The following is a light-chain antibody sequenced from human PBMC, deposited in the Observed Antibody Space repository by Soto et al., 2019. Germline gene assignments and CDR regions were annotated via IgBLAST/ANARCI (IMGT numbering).Light chain of an antibody. CDR2: GNT. Sequence: QSVLTQPPSVSGAPGQRVTISCTGSSSNIGAGYDVHWYQQLPGRAPKLLIYGNTNRPSGVPDRFSGSKSGTSASLAITGLHAEDEADYYCLSFDSSLSGVFGGGTKVTVL. CDR3: LSFDSSLSGV. V-gene: IGLV1-40*01. J-gene: IGLJ2*01. CDR1: SSNIGAGYD.